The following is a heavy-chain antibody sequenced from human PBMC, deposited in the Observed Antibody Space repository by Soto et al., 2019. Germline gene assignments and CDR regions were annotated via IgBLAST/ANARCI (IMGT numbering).Heavy chain of an antibody. V-gene: IGHV3-30-3*01. CDR2: ISYDGSNK. CDR1: GFTFSSYA. D-gene: IGHD2-2*01. Sequence: GGSLRLSCAASGFTFSSYAMHWVRQAPGKGLEWVALISYDGSNKYYADSVKGRFTISRDNSKNTLYLQMNSLRAEDTAVYYCARDVIPAARYYSYYGMDVWGQGTTVTVSS. J-gene: IGHJ6*02. CDR3: ARDVIPAARYYSYYGMDV.